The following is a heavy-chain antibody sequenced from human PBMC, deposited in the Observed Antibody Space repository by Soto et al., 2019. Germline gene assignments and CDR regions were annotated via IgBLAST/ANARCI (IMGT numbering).Heavy chain of an antibody. CDR2: IIAMSGTV. V-gene: IGHV1-69*01. CDR1: GGTFSDYV. CDR3: AREAGYNWFDP. Sequence: QVQLVQSGSEVKRPGSSVRVSCKAVGGTFSDYVISWVRQAPGQGLERMGGIIAMSGTVNNAQKFQDRVTITADESTSTAYMELSSLRSEDTAIYYCAREAGYNWFDPWGQGTLVTVSS. D-gene: IGHD6-13*01. J-gene: IGHJ5*02.